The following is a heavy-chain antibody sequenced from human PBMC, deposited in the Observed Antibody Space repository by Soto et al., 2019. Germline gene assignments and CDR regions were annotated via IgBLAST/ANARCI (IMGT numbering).Heavy chain of an antibody. J-gene: IGHJ3*02. V-gene: IGHV3-23*01. Sequence: GGSLRLSCVASEFTFSSYAMSWVRQAPGKGLEWVSAISGSGGSTYYADSVKGRFAVSRDNSKSTLYLQMNSLRDEDTAVYYCAKVPTGEMATVFQAFDIWGQGTMVTASS. CDR1: EFTFSSYA. CDR3: AKVPTGEMATVFQAFDI. CDR2: ISGSGGST. D-gene: IGHD4-4*01.